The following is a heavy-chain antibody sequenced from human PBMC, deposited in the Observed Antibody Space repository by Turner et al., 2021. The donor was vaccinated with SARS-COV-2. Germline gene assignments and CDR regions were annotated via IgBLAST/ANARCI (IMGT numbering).Heavy chain of an antibody. V-gene: IGHV4-39*01. CDR1: GGSNSSSRYY. D-gene: IGHD3-3*01. CDR2: IYYSGST. Sequence: QLPLQESGPGLAKPSETLSLTCTVSGGSNSSSRYYWGWIRQPPGKGLEWIGSIYYSGSTYYNPSLKSRVTISVDTSKNQFSLKLSSVTAADTAVYYCARSNYDFWSGYYTFYFDYWGQGTLVTVSS. CDR3: ARSNYDFWSGYYTFYFDY. J-gene: IGHJ4*02.